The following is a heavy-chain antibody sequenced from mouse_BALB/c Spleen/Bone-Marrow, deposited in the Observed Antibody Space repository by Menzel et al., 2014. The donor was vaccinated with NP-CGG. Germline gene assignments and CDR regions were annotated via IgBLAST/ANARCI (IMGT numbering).Heavy chain of an antibody. CDR3: VRKYGKGGDY. D-gene: IGHD2-10*02. V-gene: IGHV1-61*01. Sequence: QVQLQQSGAELVRPGASVKLSCKASGYTFTGYWMNWVKQRPGQGLEWIGMIDPSDSETHYNEMFKDKATLTVDKSSSTVYMQFSGLTSGDSAVYYCVRKYGKGGDYWGQGTTLTVSS. J-gene: IGHJ2*01. CDR1: GYTFTGYW. CDR2: IDPSDSET.